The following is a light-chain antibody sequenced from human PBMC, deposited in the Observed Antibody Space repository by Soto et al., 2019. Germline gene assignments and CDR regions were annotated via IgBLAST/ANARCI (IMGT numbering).Light chain of an antibody. J-gene: IGKJ5*01. CDR3: QQRAN. Sequence: EIVLTQSPATLSLSPGERATLSCRASQSVSGYLAWYQQRPGQAPRLLIYDTSNRATGIPGRFSGGESGTDFTLTIYSLEPEDDAVYYCQQRANFGQGTRLEIK. CDR1: QSVSGY. CDR2: DTS. V-gene: IGKV3-11*01.